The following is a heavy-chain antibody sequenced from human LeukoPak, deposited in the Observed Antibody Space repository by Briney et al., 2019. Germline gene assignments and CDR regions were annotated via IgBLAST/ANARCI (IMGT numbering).Heavy chain of an antibody. Sequence: GGSLRLSCAASGFTFCDYYMSWIRQAPGKGLEWVSYISSSSSYTNYADSVKGRFTISRDNAKNSLYLQMNSLRAEDTAVYYCARAVNGDWGNWFDPWGQGTLVTVSS. J-gene: IGHJ5*02. CDR1: GFTFCDYY. CDR2: ISSSSSYT. CDR3: ARAVNGDWGNWFDP. D-gene: IGHD4-17*01. V-gene: IGHV3-11*06.